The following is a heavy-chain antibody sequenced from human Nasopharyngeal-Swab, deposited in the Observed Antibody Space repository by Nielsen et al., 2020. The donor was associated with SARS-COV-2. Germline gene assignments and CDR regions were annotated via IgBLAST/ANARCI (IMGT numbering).Heavy chain of an antibody. Sequence: GSLRLSCTVSGGSISSYYWSWIRQPPGKGLEWIGYIYYSGSTNYNPSLKSRVTISVDTSKNQFSLKLSSVTAADTAVYYCASIPCIAAAGARYFDYWGQGTLVTVSS. CDR2: IYYSGST. V-gene: IGHV4-59*01. CDR3: ASIPCIAAAGARYFDY. D-gene: IGHD6-13*01. J-gene: IGHJ4*02. CDR1: GGSISSYY.